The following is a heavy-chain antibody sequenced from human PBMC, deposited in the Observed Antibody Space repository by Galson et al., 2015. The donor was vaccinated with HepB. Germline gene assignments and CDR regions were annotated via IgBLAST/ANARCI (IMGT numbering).Heavy chain of an antibody. CDR1: GFTFSSCA. Sequence: SLRLSCAASGFTFSSCAMSWVRQAPGKGLEWVSAISGSGGSTYYADSVKGRFTISRDNSKNTLYLQMNSLRAEDTAVYYCAKRWGSDRRAWFDPWGQGTLVTVSS. CDR2: ISGSGGST. V-gene: IGHV3-23*01. D-gene: IGHD3-16*01. J-gene: IGHJ5*02. CDR3: AKRWGSDRRAWFDP.